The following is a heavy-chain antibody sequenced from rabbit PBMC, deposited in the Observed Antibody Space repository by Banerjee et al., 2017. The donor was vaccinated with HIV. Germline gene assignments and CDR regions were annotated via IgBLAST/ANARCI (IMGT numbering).Heavy chain of an antibody. CDR2: IYTGIGDAT. D-gene: IGHD3-1*01. J-gene: IGHJ3*01. CDR3: ARSNIHWGWTRLDL. Sequence: QSLVESGGDLVKPGASLTLTCTASGFSFSSGYDMCWVRQAPGKGPEWIACIYTGIGDATYYASWAKGRFTISKTSTTVTLQMTSLTAADTATYFCARSNIHWGWTRLDLWGPGTLVTVS. CDR1: GFSFSSGYD. V-gene: IGHV1S40*01.